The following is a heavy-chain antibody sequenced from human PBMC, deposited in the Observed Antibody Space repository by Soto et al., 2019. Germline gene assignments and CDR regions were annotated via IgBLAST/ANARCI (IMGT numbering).Heavy chain of an antibody. Sequence: GAAVKVFCKASGYTFTDYDINWGLQAPGQEREWMGGIIPIFGTANYAQKFQGRVTITADKSTSTAYMELSSLRSEDTAVYYCATAPYYYGSGSYPMDVWGQGTTVPVSS. V-gene: IGHV1-69*06. CDR3: ATAPYYYGSGSYPMDV. CDR2: IIPIFGTA. D-gene: IGHD3-10*01. J-gene: IGHJ6*02. CDR1: GYTFTDYD.